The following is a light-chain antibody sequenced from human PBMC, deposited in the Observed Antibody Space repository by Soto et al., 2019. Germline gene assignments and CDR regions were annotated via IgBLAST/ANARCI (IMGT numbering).Light chain of an antibody. CDR2: DAS. V-gene: IGKV1-39*01. CDR1: QSISGY. J-gene: IGKJ5*01. Sequence: DIQVTQSPSSLSASVGDRVTISCRASQSISGYLNWYQQKPGKAPNLLIFDASSLQSGVPSRFSGSGSGTDFTLTISSVQPEDFATYRCQQANSFPITFGQGTRLEIK. CDR3: QQANSFPIT.